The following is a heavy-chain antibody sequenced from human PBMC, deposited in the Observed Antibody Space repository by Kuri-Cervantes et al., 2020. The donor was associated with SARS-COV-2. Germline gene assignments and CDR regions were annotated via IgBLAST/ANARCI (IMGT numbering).Heavy chain of an antibody. CDR1: GFTFSNYV. CDR2: VNGNGAST. V-gene: IGHV3-64*04. CDR3: AKDVGMGSGWSYLDG. J-gene: IGHJ4*02. Sequence: GESLKISCPASGFTFSNYVMYWVRQAPGKGLQYVAAVNGNGASTYHADSVRGRFTISRDNFKNTLYLQMNSLRAEDMAVYYCAKDVGMGSGWSYLDGWGQGTLVTVSS. D-gene: IGHD6-19*01.